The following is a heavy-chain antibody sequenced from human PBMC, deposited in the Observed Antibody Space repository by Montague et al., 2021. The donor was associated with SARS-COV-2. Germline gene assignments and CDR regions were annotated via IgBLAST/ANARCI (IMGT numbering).Heavy chain of an antibody. Sequence: PALVKPTQTLTLTCTFAGFSLSTSGMCVSWIRQPPGKAREWLALIDWDEDKYYSTSLKTRLTISKDTSKNRVVLTMTNMDPVDTATYYCARSFSIFGVVIIPAYFDYWGQGTLVTVSS. CDR3: ARSFSIFGVVIIPAYFDY. CDR2: IDWDEDK. CDR1: GFSLSTSGMC. J-gene: IGHJ4*02. V-gene: IGHV2-70*01. D-gene: IGHD3-3*01.